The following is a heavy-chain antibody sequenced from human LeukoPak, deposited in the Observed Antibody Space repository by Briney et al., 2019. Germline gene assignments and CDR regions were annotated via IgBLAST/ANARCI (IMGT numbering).Heavy chain of an antibody. CDR2: INAGNANT. CDR1: GYTFTSYA. J-gene: IGHJ1*01. D-gene: IGHD2-21*01. CDR3: ARDSSEFRSLIPH. V-gene: IGHV1-3*01. Sequence: ASVKVSCKASGYTFTSYAIHWVRQAPGQRLEWMGWINAGNANTRYSQKFQGRVTITRDTSASTAYMELSSLRSEDTAVYYCARDSSEFRSLIPHWGQGTLVTVSS.